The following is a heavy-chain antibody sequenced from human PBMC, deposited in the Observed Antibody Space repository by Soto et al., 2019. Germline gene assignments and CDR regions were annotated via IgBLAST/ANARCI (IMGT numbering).Heavy chain of an antibody. V-gene: IGHV4-31*03. CDR1: GGSISSGGYY. Sequence: QVQLQESGPGLVKPSQTLSLTCTVSGGSISSGGYYWSWIRQHPGKGLERIGYIYYSGSTYYNPSLKSRVTISVDTPKNQFSLKLSSVTAADTAVYYCARGWFGELPLPLDYWGQGTLVTVSS. CDR2: IYYSGST. CDR3: ARGWFGELPLPLDY. D-gene: IGHD3-10*01. J-gene: IGHJ4*02.